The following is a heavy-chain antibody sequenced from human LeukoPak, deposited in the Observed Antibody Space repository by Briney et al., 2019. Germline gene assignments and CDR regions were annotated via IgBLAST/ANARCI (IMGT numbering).Heavy chain of an antibody. CDR1: GFTFSSYA. Sequence: GRSLRLSCAASGFTFSSYAMHWVRQAPGKGLAWVVVISYDGSNKYHADSVKGRFTISRDNSKNTLYLQMNSLRAEDTAVYYCARNYDFWSGSLGRGDHYYGMDVWGQGATVTVSS. CDR2: ISYDGSNK. D-gene: IGHD3-3*01. CDR3: ARNYDFWSGSLGRGDHYYGMDV. J-gene: IGHJ6*02. V-gene: IGHV3-30-3*01.